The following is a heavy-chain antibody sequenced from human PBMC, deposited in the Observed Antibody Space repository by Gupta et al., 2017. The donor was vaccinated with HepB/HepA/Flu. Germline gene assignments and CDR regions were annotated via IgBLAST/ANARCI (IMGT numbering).Heavy chain of an antibody. Sequence: GSLRLACAASGFTVSSKYMSWVRQAPGKGLEWVSVMYSGGGTNYADAVRGRFTISRDTSKNTLSLQMDNLSVEDKAIYFCARSSGTFGGINDAFDIWGQGTTVTVSS. D-gene: IGHD3-10*01. CDR2: MYSGGGT. CDR3: ARSSGTFGGINDAFDI. CDR1: GFTVSSKY. J-gene: IGHJ3*02. V-gene: IGHV3-53*01.